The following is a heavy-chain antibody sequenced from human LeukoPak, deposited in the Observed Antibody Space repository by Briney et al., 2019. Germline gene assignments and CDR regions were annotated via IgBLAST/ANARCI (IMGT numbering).Heavy chain of an antibody. Sequence: PGGSLRLSCAASGFTLSSYWMSWVRQAPGKGLEWVANIKQDGSEKYYVDSVKGRFTISRDNAKNSLYLQMNSLRAEDTAVYCCARDLAHLYYDILTGHVGYWGQGTLVTVSS. D-gene: IGHD3-9*01. V-gene: IGHV3-7*01. J-gene: IGHJ4*02. CDR3: ARDLAHLYYDILTGHVGY. CDR1: GFTLSSYW. CDR2: IKQDGSEK.